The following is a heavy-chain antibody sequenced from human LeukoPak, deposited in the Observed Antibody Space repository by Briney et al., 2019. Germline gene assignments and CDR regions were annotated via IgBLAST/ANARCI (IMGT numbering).Heavy chain of an antibody. CDR1: GFSFSSYW. CDR3: ARDRVYFGSTSCYAYYFDY. V-gene: IGHV3-74*01. CDR2: INSDGSST. D-gene: IGHD2-2*01. J-gene: IGHJ4*02. Sequence: WGSLTLSCAASGFSFSSYWMHWVRQAPGKGLVWVSRINSDGSSTTYADTVKGRFTIPRDNATNPLYLQMNSLRAEDTAVYYCARDRVYFGSTSCYAYYFDYWGQGTLVTVSS.